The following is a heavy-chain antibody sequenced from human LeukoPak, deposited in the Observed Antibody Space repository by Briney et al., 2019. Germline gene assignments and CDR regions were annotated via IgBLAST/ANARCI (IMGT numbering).Heavy chain of an antibody. V-gene: IGHV1-2*02. CDR1: GYTFTGYY. CDR2: INPNSGGT. Sequence: ASVRVSCKASGYTFTGYYMHWVRQAPGQGLEWMGWINPNSGGTNYAQKFQGRVTMTRDTSISTAYMELSRLRSNDTAVYYCARGVRYYDSSGYYAGVDDAFDIWGQGEMVTVSS. CDR3: ARGVRYYDSSGYYAGVDDAFDI. D-gene: IGHD3-22*01. J-gene: IGHJ3*02.